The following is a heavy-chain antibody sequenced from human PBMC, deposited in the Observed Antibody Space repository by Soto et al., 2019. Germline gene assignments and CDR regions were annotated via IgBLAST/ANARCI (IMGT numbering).Heavy chain of an antibody. Sequence: GGSLRLSCAASGFTFSDYYMSWIRQAPGKGLEWVSYISSSSSYTNYADSVKGRFTISRDNAKNSLYLQMNSLRAEDTAVYYCARVARLLSGYDYVEYFDYWGQGTLVTVSS. CDR3: ARVARLLSGYDYVEYFDY. D-gene: IGHD5-12*01. CDR1: GFTFSDYY. J-gene: IGHJ4*02. V-gene: IGHV3-11*05. CDR2: ISSSSSYT.